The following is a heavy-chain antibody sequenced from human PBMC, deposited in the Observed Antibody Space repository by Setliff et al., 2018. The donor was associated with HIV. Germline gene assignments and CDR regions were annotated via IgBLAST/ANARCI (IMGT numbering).Heavy chain of an antibody. V-gene: IGHV4-39*07. CDR2: IYYSGST. CDR3: ARGGGYDRSGYYPFDY. Sequence: SETLSLTCTISGDSISSSSYSWGWIRQPPGKGLEWIGNIYYSGSTYYNPSLKSRVTISVDTSKNQFSLTLSSVTAADTAVYYCARGGGYDRSGYYPFDYWGQGTPVTVSS. CDR1: GDSISSSSYS. D-gene: IGHD3-22*01. J-gene: IGHJ4*02.